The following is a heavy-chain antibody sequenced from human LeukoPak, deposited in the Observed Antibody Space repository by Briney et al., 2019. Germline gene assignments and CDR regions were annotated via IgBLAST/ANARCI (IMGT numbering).Heavy chain of an antibody. CDR2: INSEGDT. CDR1: GSSVSSNV. CDR3: ARDMDWSYDY. Sequence: GGSLSLSCAISGSSVSSNVMNWVRQAPGKGREWLSAINSEGDTFYADSVRGRFTVSRDDSQDTLYLHMNSLRVEDTAVYFCARDMDWSYDYWGQGTQVTVSS. J-gene: IGHJ4*02. V-gene: IGHV3-53*01. D-gene: IGHD3/OR15-3a*01.